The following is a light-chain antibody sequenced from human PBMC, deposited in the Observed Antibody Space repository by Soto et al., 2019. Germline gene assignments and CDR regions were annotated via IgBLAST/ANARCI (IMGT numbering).Light chain of an antibody. Sequence: DIVLTQSPATVSLSPGERATLSCRASQSVSRYVAWYQQKPGQAPRLLISDASNRATGIPDRVSGSGSGTDFTLSIGFLEPEDSAVYYCQQRSNWPLTFGGGTKVEIK. CDR2: DAS. CDR1: QSVSRY. J-gene: IGKJ4*01. CDR3: QQRSNWPLT. V-gene: IGKV3-11*01.